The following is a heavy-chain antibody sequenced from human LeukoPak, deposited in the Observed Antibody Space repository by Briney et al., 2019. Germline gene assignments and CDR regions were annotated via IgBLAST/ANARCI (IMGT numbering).Heavy chain of an antibody. J-gene: IGHJ4*02. D-gene: IGHD2-2*01. Sequence: PSETLSLTCTVSCGSISSGGYYWSWIRQPPGKGLEWIGYIYHSGSTYYNPSLKSRVTISVDTSKNQFSLKLSSVTAADTAVYYCARASTRHNYAHDYWGQGTLVTVSS. CDR2: IYHSGST. V-gene: IGHV4-30-2*01. CDR1: CGSISSGGYY. CDR3: ARASTRHNYAHDY.